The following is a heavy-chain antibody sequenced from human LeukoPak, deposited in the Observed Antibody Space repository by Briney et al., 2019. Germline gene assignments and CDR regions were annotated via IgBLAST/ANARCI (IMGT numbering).Heavy chain of an antibody. J-gene: IGHJ4*02. V-gene: IGHV4-59*08. CDR1: GGSISSYY. Sequence: SETLSLTCTVSGGSISSYYWSWIRQPPGKGLEWIGYIYYSGSTYYKPSLKSRVTISVDTARNQFSLKLSSVTAADTAVYFCARHLDLSYFDYWGQGTLVTVSS. CDR3: ARHLDLSYFDY. CDR2: IYYSGST.